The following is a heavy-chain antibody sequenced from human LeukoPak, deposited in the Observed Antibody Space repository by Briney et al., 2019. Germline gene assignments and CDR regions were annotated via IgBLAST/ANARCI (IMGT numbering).Heavy chain of an antibody. Sequence: ASVKVSCKASGYTFTSYYMHWVRQAPGQGLEWMGIINPSGGSTSYAQKFQGRVTMTRDTSTSTVYMELSSLRSEDTAVYYCARDPVSLTGGPPMAFDYWGQGTLVTVSS. J-gene: IGHJ4*02. CDR1: GYTFTSYY. D-gene: IGHD7-27*01. V-gene: IGHV1-46*01. CDR2: INPSGGST. CDR3: ARDPVSLTGGPPMAFDY.